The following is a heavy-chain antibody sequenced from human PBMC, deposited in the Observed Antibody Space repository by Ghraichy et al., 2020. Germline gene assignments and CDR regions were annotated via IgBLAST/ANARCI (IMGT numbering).Heavy chain of an antibody. D-gene: IGHD4-17*01. CDR3: ARDPGYGDYHYGMDV. V-gene: IGHV3-21*01. CDR1: GFTFSSYS. Sequence: GGSLRLSCAASGFTFSSYSMNWVRQAPGKGLEWVSSISSSSSYIYYADSVKGRFTISRDNAKNSLYLQMNSLRAEDTAVYYCARDPGYGDYHYGMDVWGQGTTVTVSS. J-gene: IGHJ6*02. CDR2: ISSSSSYI.